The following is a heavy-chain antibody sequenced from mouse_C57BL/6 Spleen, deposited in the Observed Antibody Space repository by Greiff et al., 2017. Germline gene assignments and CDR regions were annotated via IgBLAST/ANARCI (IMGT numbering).Heavy chain of an antibody. V-gene: IGHV1-80*01. CDR1: GYAFTSYW. Sequence: VQLQQSGAELVKPGASVKMSCKASGYAFTSYWMHWVKQRPGRGLEWIGQIYPGDGDTNYNGKFKGKDTLTVEKSSSTAYTQLSSLTSEDSAVYVCSCCPSTNQAWFAYWGQGTLVTVSA. J-gene: IGHJ3*01. D-gene: IGHD2-14*01. CDR2: IYPGDGDT. CDR3: SCCPSTNQAWFAY.